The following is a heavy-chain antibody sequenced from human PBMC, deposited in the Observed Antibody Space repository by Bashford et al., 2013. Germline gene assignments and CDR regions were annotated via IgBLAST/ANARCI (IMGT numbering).Heavy chain of an antibody. CDR1: GGSISSGGYY. CDR3: AREGRAYYYGMDV. Sequence: RPLLYSSETLSLTCTVSGGSISSGGYYWSWIRQHPGKGLEWIGYIYYSGSTYYNPSLKSRVTISVDTSKNQFSLKLSSVTAADTAVYYCAREGRAYYYGMDVWGQGTTVTVSS. V-gene: IGHV4-31*03. CDR2: IYYSGST. J-gene: IGHJ6*02.